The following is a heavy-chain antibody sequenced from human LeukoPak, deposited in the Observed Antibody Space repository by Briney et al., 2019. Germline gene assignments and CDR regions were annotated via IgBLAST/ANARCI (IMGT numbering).Heavy chain of an antibody. V-gene: IGHV1-24*01. CDR1: GYTLTELS. D-gene: IGHD1-14*01. Sequence: ASVKVSCKVSGYTLTELSMQWVRQAPGKGLEWMGGFDPEDGETIYAQKFQGRVTMTRDTSISTAYMELSRLRSDDTAVYYCARDLLHPTTDYWGQGTLVTVSS. CDR2: FDPEDGET. J-gene: IGHJ4*02. CDR3: ARDLLHPTTDY.